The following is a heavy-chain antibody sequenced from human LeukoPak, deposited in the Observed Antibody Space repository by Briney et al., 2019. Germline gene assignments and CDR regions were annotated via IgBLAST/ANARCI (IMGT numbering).Heavy chain of an antibody. Sequence: RASVKVSCKASGYTFTGYYMHWVRQAPGQGLEWMGWISISKGNTIHGQKLLDRVTMTRDTSTSTAYMELRSLRSDDTAVYYCARDKRYALDIWGQGTMVTVSS. CDR3: ARDKRYALDI. V-gene: IGHV1/OR15-2*03. CDR1: GYTFTGYY. J-gene: IGHJ3*02. D-gene: IGHD6-25*01. CDR2: ISISKGNT.